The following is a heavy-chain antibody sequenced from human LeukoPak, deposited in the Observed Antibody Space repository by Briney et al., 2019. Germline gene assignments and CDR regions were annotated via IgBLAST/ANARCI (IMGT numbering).Heavy chain of an antibody. Sequence: GESLKISCEGSGYSFTNYWNGWVRQMPGKGLEWMGGIYPDDSVTRYSPSFQGQVTISADKSICTAYMQWSSLKASDTAMYYCAIGGDSSTSCYRCFNYWGQGTLVTVSS. CDR1: GYSFTNYW. J-gene: IGHJ4*02. CDR3: AIGGDSSTSCYRCFNY. CDR2: IYPDDSVT. V-gene: IGHV5-51*01. D-gene: IGHD2-2*01.